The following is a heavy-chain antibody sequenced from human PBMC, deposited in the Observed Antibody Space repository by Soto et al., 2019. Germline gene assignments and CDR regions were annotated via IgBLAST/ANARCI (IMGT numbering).Heavy chain of an antibody. Sequence: GGSLRLSCAASGFTFSSYWMSWVRQAPGKGLEWVANIKQDGSEKYYVDSVKGRFTISRDNAKNSLYLKMNSLRAEDTAVYYCARDSDRYYDFWSGYYDYWGQGTLVTVSS. D-gene: IGHD3-3*01. V-gene: IGHV3-7*01. CDR2: IKQDGSEK. CDR1: GFTFSSYW. J-gene: IGHJ4*02. CDR3: ARDSDRYYDFWSGYYDY.